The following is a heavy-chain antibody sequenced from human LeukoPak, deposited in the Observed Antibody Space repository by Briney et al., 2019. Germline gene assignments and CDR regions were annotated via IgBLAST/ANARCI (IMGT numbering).Heavy chain of an antibody. CDR1: GYTFTGYY. J-gene: IGHJ6*04. CDR3: ARGRARITMVRGVPDV. D-gene: IGHD3-10*01. Sequence: ASVKVSCKTSGYTFTGYYIHWVRQAPGQGLEWMGWINTNTGNPTYAQGFTGRFVFSLDTSVSTAYLQISSLKAEDTAVYYCARGRARITMVRGVPDVWGKGTTVTVSS. V-gene: IGHV7-4-1*02. CDR2: INTNTGNP.